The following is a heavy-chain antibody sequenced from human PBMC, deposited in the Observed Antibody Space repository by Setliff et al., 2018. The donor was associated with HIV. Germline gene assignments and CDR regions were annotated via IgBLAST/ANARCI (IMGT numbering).Heavy chain of an antibody. V-gene: IGHV3-74*01. J-gene: IGHJ4*02. D-gene: IGHD6-13*01. Sequence: PGGSLRLSCAASGFTFTNYWMHWVRQAPGKGLMWVSRTNSDGTTTTYADSVKGRFTISRDNAKNSLYLQMNSLRAEDTAVYYCARGGDRQQLVLIDYWGQGTLVTVSS. CDR2: TNSDGTTT. CDR1: GFTFTNYW. CDR3: ARGGDRQQLVLIDY.